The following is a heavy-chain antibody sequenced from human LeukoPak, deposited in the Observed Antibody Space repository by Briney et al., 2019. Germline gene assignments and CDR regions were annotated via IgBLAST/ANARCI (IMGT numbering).Heavy chain of an antibody. CDR3: ARDQEWELPTWRSFDI. CDR2: IYHSGST. Sequence: SETLSLTCAVSGGSISSSNWWSWVRQPPGKGLEWIGEIYHSGSTNYNPSLKSRVTISVDKSKNQFSLKLSSVTAADTAVYYCARDQEWELPTWRSFDIWGQGTMVTVSS. CDR1: GGSISSSNW. D-gene: IGHD1-26*01. J-gene: IGHJ3*02. V-gene: IGHV4-4*02.